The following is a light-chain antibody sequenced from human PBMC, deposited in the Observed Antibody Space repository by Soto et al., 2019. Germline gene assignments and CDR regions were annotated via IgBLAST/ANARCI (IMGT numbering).Light chain of an antibody. CDR2: VSS. CDR1: TSNLGAGYD. CDR3: QSYDKSLSGVV. Sequence: QSVLTQPPSVSAAPGQKVTITCSGSTSNLGAGYDVHWYQQVPGTAPKFLIYVSSNRPSGVPDRFSGSRSGTSAFLAISGLQAEDEADYYCQSYDKSLSGVVFGGGTQLTV. J-gene: IGLJ2*01. V-gene: IGLV1-40*01.